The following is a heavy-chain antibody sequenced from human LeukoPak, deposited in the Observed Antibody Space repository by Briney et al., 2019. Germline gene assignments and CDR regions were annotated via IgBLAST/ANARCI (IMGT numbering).Heavy chain of an antibody. J-gene: IGHJ4*02. D-gene: IGHD2-8*01. Sequence: ASVKVSCKASGYTFTSYYMHWVRQAPGQGLEWMGWINTNTGSPTYAQGFTGRFVFSLDTSVSTAYLQINSLKPEDTAVYYCAREGPNGLPPRDYWGQGTLVTVSS. CDR3: AREGPNGLPPRDY. V-gene: IGHV7-4-1*02. CDR2: INTNTGSP. CDR1: GYTFTSYY.